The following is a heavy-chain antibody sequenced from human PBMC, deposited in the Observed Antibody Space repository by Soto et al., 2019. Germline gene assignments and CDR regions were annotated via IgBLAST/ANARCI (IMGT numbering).Heavy chain of an antibody. J-gene: IGHJ4*02. V-gene: IGHV1-69*01. CDR1: GHTSRSYA. CDR3: ARSRAGADFFDF. CDR2: IIPAFQTA. Sequence: QVQLVQSGAEVKEPGSSVKVSCKASGHTSRSYAISWVRQAPGQGLEWMGGIIPAFQTAMSAQKLKGRLTITPDESTLSSYYFTSTFYMELSSLRFQDTAVYYCARSRAGADFFDFWCQGSLVIVSS. D-gene: IGHD3-3*01.